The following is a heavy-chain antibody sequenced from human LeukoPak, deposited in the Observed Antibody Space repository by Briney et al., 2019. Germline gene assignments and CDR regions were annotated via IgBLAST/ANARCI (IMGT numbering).Heavy chain of an antibody. D-gene: IGHD3-16*01. Sequence: PGGSLRLSCAASGFTFSSYSMNWVRQAPGKGLEWVSSISSSSSYIYYADSVRGRFTISRDNSKNTLYLQMNSLRAEDTAVYYCAKDTSLRHYDYVWGSSPAFDYWGQGTLVTVSS. J-gene: IGHJ4*02. CDR3: AKDTSLRHYDYVWGSSPAFDY. CDR1: GFTFSSYS. CDR2: ISSSSSYI. V-gene: IGHV3-21*04.